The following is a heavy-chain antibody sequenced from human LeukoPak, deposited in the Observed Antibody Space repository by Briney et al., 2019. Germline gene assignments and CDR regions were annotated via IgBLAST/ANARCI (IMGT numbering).Heavy chain of an antibody. CDR3: ARGFGGSGSYLSWFDP. Sequence: ASVKVSCKASGYTFTSYYMHWVRQAPGQGLEWMGIINPSGGSTSYAQKFQGRVTMTRDTSTSTVYMELSSLRSEDTAVYYCARGFGGSGSYLSWFDPWGQGTLVTVSS. V-gene: IGHV1-46*01. D-gene: IGHD3-10*01. J-gene: IGHJ5*02. CDR2: INPSGGST. CDR1: GYTFTSYY.